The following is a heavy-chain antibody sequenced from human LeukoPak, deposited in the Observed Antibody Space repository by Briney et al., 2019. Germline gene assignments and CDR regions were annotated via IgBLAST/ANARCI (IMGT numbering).Heavy chain of an antibody. V-gene: IGHV1-69*04. D-gene: IGHD2-15*01. J-gene: IGHJ5*02. CDR2: IIPILGIA. CDR3: AGGYCSGGSCYNWFDP. CDR1: GGTFSSYA. Sequence: SVKVSCKASGGTFSSYAISWVRQAPGQGLEWMGRIIPILGIANYAQKFQGRVTITADKSTSTAYMELSSLMSEDTAVYYCAGGYCSGGSCYNWFDPWGQGTLVTVSS.